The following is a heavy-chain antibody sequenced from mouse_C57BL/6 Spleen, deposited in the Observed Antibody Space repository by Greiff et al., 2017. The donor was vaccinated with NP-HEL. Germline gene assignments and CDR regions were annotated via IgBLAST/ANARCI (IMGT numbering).Heavy chain of an antibody. Sequence: VQLQQSGAELVRPGASVTLSCKASGYTFTDYEMHWVKQTPVHGLEWIGAIDPETGGTAYNQKFKGKAILTADKSSSTAYMELRSLTSDDSAVYYCTSPLYYGSTPFADWGQGTLVTVSA. CDR3: TSPLYYGSTPFAD. V-gene: IGHV1-15*01. J-gene: IGHJ3*01. CDR2: IDPETGGT. D-gene: IGHD1-1*01. CDR1: GYTFTDYE.